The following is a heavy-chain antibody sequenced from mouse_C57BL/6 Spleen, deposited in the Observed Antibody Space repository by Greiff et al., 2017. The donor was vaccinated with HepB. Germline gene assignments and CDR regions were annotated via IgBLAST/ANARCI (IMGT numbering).Heavy chain of an antibody. Sequence: QVQLQQPGTELVKPGASVKLSCKASGYTFTSYWMHWVKQRPGQGLEWIGNINPSNGGTNYNEKFKSKATLTVDKSSSTAYMQLSSLTSEDSAVYYCARGRYGYDGLYYYAMDYWGQGTSVTVSS. V-gene: IGHV1-53*01. CDR2: INPSNGGT. D-gene: IGHD2-2*01. CDR1: GYTFTSYW. J-gene: IGHJ4*01. CDR3: ARGRYGYDGLYYYAMDY.